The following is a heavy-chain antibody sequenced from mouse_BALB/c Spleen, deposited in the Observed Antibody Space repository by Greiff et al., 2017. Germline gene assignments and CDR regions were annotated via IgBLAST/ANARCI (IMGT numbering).Heavy chain of an antibody. Sequence: EVKLVESGPDLVKPGASVKISCKASGYSFTGYYMHWVKQSHGKSLEWIGRVNPNNGGTSYNQKFKGKAILTVDKSSSTAYMELRSLTSEDSAVYYCAKGYDYDGAWFAYWGQGTLVTVSA. CDR3: AKGYDYDGAWFAY. J-gene: IGHJ3*01. V-gene: IGHV1-26*01. CDR1: GYSFTGYY. D-gene: IGHD2-4*01. CDR2: VNPNNGGT.